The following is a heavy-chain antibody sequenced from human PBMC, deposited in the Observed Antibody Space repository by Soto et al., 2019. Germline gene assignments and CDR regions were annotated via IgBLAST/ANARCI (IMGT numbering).Heavy chain of an antibody. V-gene: IGHV1-69*01. CDR1: GGSFNRHT. Sequence: QVQLVQSGAEVRKPGSSVRVSCKASGGSFNRHTISWVRQAPGQGLEWMGGIIPIFGTANYAQKFQGRVTITADESTSTAYMELSSLRSEDTAVYYCARDCGGDCNNWFDPWGQGTLVTVSS. CDR2: IIPIFGTA. CDR3: ARDCGGDCNNWFDP. D-gene: IGHD2-21*02. J-gene: IGHJ5*02.